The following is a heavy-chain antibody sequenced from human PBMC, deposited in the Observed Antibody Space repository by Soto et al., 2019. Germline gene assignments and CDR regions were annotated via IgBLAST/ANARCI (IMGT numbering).Heavy chain of an antibody. CDR1: SGSISSGGNY. Sequence: QVQLQESGPGLVKPSQTLSLTCTVSSGSISSGGNYRSWIRQHPGKGLEWIGYIYYSGSTYYNPSLKSRVTISVDTSKNQFSLKLSSVTAADTAVYYCARAYGSGYMDVWGQGTTVTVSS. CDR3: ARAYGSGYMDV. D-gene: IGHD3-10*01. J-gene: IGHJ6*02. V-gene: IGHV4-31*03. CDR2: IYYSGST.